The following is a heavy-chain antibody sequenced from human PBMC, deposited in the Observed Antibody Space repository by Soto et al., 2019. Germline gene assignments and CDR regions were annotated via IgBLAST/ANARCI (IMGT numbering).Heavy chain of an antibody. Sequence: SSGKDSCKASGGTFSSNTISWLRQAPGQGLEWMGRIIPILGIANYAQKFQGRVTITADKSTSTAYMELSSLRSEDTAVYYCARDPHYRLYYYMDVWGKGTTVTVSS. CDR3: ARDPHYRLYYYMDV. D-gene: IGHD3-10*01. V-gene: IGHV1-69*04. J-gene: IGHJ6*03. CDR1: GGTFSSNT. CDR2: IIPILGIA.